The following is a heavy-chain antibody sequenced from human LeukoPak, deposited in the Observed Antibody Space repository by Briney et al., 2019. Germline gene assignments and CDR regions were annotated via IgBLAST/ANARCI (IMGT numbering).Heavy chain of an antibody. CDR2: IIPIFGTA. J-gene: IGHJ4*02. D-gene: IGHD5-18*01. CDR3: ARDQGYRYGYGDFDY. CDR1: GGTFRSYA. Sequence: SVKVSCKASGGTFRSYAISWVRQAPGQGLGWMGEIIPIFGTANYAQKFQGRVTITADESTSTAYMELSSLRSEDTAVYYCARDQGYRYGYGDFDYWGQGTLVTVSS. V-gene: IGHV1-69*13.